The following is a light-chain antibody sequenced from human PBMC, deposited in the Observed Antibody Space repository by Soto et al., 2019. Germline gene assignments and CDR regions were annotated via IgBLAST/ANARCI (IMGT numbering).Light chain of an antibody. CDR2: DAS. V-gene: IGKV1-5*01. CDR1: QSISSL. Sequence: DIQMTQSPSTLSASVGDRVTITCRASQSISSLLAWYQQKPGKAPNLLIYDASSLESGVPSRFSGSGSGTEFTLTISSLQSEDFAIYYCQQYNNWPPITFGQGTRLEI. J-gene: IGKJ5*01. CDR3: QQYNNWPPIT.